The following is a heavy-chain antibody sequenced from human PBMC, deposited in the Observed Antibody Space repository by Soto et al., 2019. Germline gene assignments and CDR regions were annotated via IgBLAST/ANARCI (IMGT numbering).Heavy chain of an antibody. V-gene: IGHV3-11*05. D-gene: IGHD5-18*01. CDR3: ARDHSLGGYSYGKVDC. CDR1: GFTFSDYY. J-gene: IGHJ4*02. CDR2: ISSRSSYT. Sequence: PGGSLRLSCAASGFTFSDYYMSWIRQAPGKGLEWVSHISSRSSYTNYADSVKGRFTISRDNAKNTLYLQMNRLRADDTAVYYCARDHSLGGYSYGKVDCWGQGTLVTVSS.